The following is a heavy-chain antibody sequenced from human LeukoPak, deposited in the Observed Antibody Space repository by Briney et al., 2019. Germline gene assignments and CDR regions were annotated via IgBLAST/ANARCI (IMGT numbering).Heavy chain of an antibody. V-gene: IGHV4-59*08. CDR1: GGSISSYY. Sequence: SETLSLTCTVSGGSISSYYWSWIRQPPGKGLEWIGYIYYSGSTNYNPSLKSRVTISVDTSKNQFSLKLSSVTAADTAVYYCARHSTGATPVDYWGQGTLVTVSS. CDR3: ARHSTGATPVDY. CDR2: IYYSGST. D-gene: IGHD1-26*01. J-gene: IGHJ4*02.